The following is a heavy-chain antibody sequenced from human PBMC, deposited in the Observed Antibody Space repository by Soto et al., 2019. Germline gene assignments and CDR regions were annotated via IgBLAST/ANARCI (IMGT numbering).Heavy chain of an antibody. Sequence: EVQMVESGGGLVNQGGSLRLSCAASGLTLSDAWMNWVRQAPGKGLEWVGRIKSKTDGATTDYATPVKGRFTISRDDSSNALFLQMNSMKTEDTAVYYCTTDISLILVIKRGASWGQGTLVTVSS. D-gene: IGHD2-21*01. J-gene: IGHJ5*02. CDR3: TTDISLILVIKRGAS. CDR2: IKSKTDGATT. CDR1: GLTLSDAW. V-gene: IGHV3-15*07.